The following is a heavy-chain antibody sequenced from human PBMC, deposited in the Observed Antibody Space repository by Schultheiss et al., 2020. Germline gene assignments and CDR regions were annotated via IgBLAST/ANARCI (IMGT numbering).Heavy chain of an antibody. CDR1: GYTFTGYY. V-gene: IGHV1-46*01. J-gene: IGHJ4*02. CDR3: ARDMSPSGSSRNKAARDLDY. D-gene: IGHD2/OR15-2a*01. CDR2: INPDGGTS. Sequence: ASVKVSCKASGYTFTGYYMHWVRQAPGQRLEWMGMINPDGGTSRHAQTFRGRISMTSDRSASTVYVEVSNLTSEDTAVYFCARDMSPSGSSRNKAARDLDYWGQGVLVTVSS.